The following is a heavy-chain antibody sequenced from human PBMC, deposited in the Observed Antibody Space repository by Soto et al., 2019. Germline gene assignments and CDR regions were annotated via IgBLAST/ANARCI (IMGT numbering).Heavy chain of an antibody. J-gene: IGHJ4*02. Sequence: SETLSLTCTVSGGSTSSYYWSWIRQPPGKGLEWIGYIYYSGSTNYNPSLKSRVTISVDTSKNQFSLKLSSVTAADTAVYYCASSYGDYSFDYWGQGTLVTVSS. CDR1: GGSTSSYY. CDR3: ASSYGDYSFDY. V-gene: IGHV4-59*01. CDR2: IYYSGST. D-gene: IGHD4-17*01.